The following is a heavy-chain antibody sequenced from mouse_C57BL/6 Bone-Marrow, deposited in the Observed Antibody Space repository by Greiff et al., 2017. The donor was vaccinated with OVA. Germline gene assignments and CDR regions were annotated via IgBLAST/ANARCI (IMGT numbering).Heavy chain of an antibody. V-gene: IGHV14-4*01. Sequence: VQLQQSGAELVRPGASVKLSCTASGFNIKDAYLHWVKQRPDQGLEWIGWIDPENGDTEYASKFQGKATITADTSSNTAYLQLSSLTSEDTAVDYCTSYGNFDYWGQGTTRTVSS. J-gene: IGHJ2*01. CDR3: TSYGNFDY. CDR2: IDPENGDT. D-gene: IGHD2-1*01. CDR1: GFNIKDAY.